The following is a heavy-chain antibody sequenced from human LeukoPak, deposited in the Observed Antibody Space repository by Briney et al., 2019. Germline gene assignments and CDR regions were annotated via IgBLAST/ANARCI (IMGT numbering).Heavy chain of an antibody. CDR2: IYTSGST. Sequence: SETLSLTCTVSGGSISSYYWSWIRQPAGKGLEWIGRIYTSGSTNYNPSLKSRVTMSVDTSKNQFSLKLSSVTAADTAVYYCARGRSSMVRGYYYYYMDVWGKGTTVTISS. CDR3: ARGRSSMVRGYYYYYMDV. D-gene: IGHD3-10*01. J-gene: IGHJ6*03. V-gene: IGHV4-4*07. CDR1: GGSISSYY.